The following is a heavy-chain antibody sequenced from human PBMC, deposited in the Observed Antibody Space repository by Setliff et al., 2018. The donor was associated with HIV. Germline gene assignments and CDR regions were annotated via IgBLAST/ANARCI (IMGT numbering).Heavy chain of an antibody. V-gene: IGHV1-18*01. CDR2: SHTYNGNV. Sequence: ASVKVSCKASGYTFTTSAISWVRQAPGQELQWMGWSHTYNGNVNYARKFRGRVTMTTDASTNTAFMELSSLTSDDTAVYYCATTGGFFSLHWFLDLWGRGTLVTVSS. D-gene: IGHD3-16*01. CDR1: GYTFTTSA. CDR3: ATTGGFFSLHWFLDL. J-gene: IGHJ2*01.